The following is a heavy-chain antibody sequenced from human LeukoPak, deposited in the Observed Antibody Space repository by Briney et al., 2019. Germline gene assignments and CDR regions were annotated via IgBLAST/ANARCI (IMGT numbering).Heavy chain of an antibody. D-gene: IGHD1-26*01. Sequence: GASVKVSCKASGYMFTDYYIHWVRRAPGQGLEWMEWMNPNNGDTNYSQDFQGRVTMTRDTSISTAYMELSSLISDDTAVYYCATPLKGVGGRDYWGQGTLVTVSS. V-gene: IGHV1-2*02. CDR1: GYMFTDYY. CDR2: MNPNNGDT. CDR3: ATPLKGVGGRDY. J-gene: IGHJ4*02.